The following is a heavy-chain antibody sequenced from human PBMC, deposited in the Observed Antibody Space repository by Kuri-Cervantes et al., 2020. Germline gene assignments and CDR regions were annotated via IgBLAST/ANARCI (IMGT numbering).Heavy chain of an antibody. V-gene: IGHV1-24*01. J-gene: IGHJ6*02. CDR2: FDPEDGET. Sequence: ASVKVSCKVSGYTLTELSMHWVRQAPGKGLEWMGGFDPEDGETIYAQKFQGRVNMTEDTSTDTAYMELSSLRSEDTAVYYCASVRLGKKSYYYYGMDVWGQGTTVTVSS. CDR3: ASVRLGKKSYYYYGMDV. CDR1: GYTLTELS. D-gene: IGHD3-16*01.